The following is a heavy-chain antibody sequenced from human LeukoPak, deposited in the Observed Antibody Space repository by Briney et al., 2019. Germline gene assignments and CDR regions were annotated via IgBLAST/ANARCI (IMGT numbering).Heavy chain of an antibody. Sequence: SQTLSFTCTVSGGSISSGGYYWSWIRQRPGKDLEWIGYIYYSGNTYYNPSLKSRVTISVDTSKNQFSLKLNSVTAADTAVYYCARLGRYAGYWGQGTLVTVSS. J-gene: IGHJ4*02. D-gene: IGHD3-16*01. CDR3: ARLGRYAGY. V-gene: IGHV4-31*03. CDR2: IYYSGNT. CDR1: GGSISSGGYY.